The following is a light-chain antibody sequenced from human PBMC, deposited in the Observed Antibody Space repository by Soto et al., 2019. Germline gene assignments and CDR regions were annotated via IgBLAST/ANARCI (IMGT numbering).Light chain of an antibody. CDR3: QQYGTSRYT. CDR1: QSVSSSY. CDR2: DAS. J-gene: IGKJ2*01. V-gene: IGKV3D-20*01. Sequence: EIVLTQSPATLSLSPGERATLSCGASQSVSSSYLAWYQQKPGLAPRLLIYDASSRATGIPDRFSGSGSGTDFTLTISRLEPEDFALYYCQQYGTSRYTFGQGTKLEIK.